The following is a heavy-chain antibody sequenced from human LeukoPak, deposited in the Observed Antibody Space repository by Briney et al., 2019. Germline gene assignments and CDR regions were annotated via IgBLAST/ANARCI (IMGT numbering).Heavy chain of an antibody. Sequence: ASVKVSCKGSGYMFSSYGINWVRQAPGQGLEWMGWISVSRSNTNSAQKFQGRVTMTTDTSTSTAYMELRSLRSDDTAVYYCARDMDSGPDFFDYWGLGTLVTVSS. D-gene: IGHD1-26*01. V-gene: IGHV1-18*01. CDR3: ARDMDSGPDFFDY. J-gene: IGHJ4*02. CDR1: GYMFSSYG. CDR2: ISVSRSNT.